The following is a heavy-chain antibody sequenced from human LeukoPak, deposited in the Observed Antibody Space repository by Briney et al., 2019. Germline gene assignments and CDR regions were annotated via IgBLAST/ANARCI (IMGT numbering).Heavy chain of an antibody. D-gene: IGHD1-26*01. CDR1: GYTFTSYY. J-gene: IGHJ4*02. V-gene: IGHV1-46*01. CDR2: INLSGGST. Sequence: ASVKVSCKASGYTFTSYYMHWVRQAPGQGLEWMGIINLSGGSTNYAQKFQGRVTMTRDTSTSTVYMELTSLRSEDTAVYYCARDASGSYFDFWGQGTLVTVSS. CDR3: ARDASGSYFDF.